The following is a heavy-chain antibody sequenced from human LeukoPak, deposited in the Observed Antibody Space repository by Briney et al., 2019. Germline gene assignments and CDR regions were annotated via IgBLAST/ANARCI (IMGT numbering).Heavy chain of an antibody. CDR2: IRNKANSYII. D-gene: IGHD1-26*01. Sequence: GGSLRLSCAASGFIFSDHNMDWVRQAPGKGLEWVGRIRNKANSYIIEDAASVRDRFTISRDDSKNLLFLQMNSLRAEDTAVYYCARDAGWSLDPWGQGTLVTVSS. CDR1: GFIFSDHN. J-gene: IGHJ5*02. CDR3: ARDAGWSLDP. V-gene: IGHV3-72*01.